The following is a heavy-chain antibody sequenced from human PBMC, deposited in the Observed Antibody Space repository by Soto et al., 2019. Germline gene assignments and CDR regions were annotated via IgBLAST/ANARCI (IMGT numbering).Heavy chain of an antibody. V-gene: IGHV3-53*01. CDR1: GFTVSNNY. J-gene: IGHJ4*02. D-gene: IGHD5-18*01. CDR2: IYSSGST. Sequence: GGSLRLSCAASGFTVSNNYMTWVRQAPGKGLEWVSFIYSSGSTYYADSVKGRFTISRDNFKNTLYLQMNSLRAEDTAVYYCARGYSYTTNVFDYWGLGTLVTVSS. CDR3: ARGYSYTTNVFDY.